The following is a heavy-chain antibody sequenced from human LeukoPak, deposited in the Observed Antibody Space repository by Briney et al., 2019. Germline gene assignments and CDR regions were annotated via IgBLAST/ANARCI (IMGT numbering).Heavy chain of an antibody. CDR2: INPSDGAT. CDR3: GREQGGGLRASLGGLFASYYTHYYMDV. V-gene: IGHV1-46*01. Sequence: ASVKVSCKASGNTFTMYYIHWVRQAPGQGLEWMGMINPSDGATTYAQRFQGRVTMTRDMSTTTVYMDLRSLRSEDTAVYFCGREQGGGLRASLGGLFASYYTHYYMDVWGKGTTVTVSS. J-gene: IGHJ6*03. CDR1: GNTFTMYY. D-gene: IGHD3-16*01.